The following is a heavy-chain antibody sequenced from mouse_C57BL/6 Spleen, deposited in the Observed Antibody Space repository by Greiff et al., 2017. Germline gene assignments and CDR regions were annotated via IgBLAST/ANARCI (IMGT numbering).Heavy chain of an antibody. V-gene: IGHV3-6*01. Sequence: EVKLMESGPGLVKPSQSLSLTCSVTGYSITSGYYWNWIRQFPGNQLAWMGYISYDGSNNYNPYLNNQISITRDTSKKQVCLKLNSVTTEDTATDYCAKKMGYDYDAWFADWGPETLVTVSA. D-gene: IGHD2-4*01. CDR2: ISYDGSN. CDR3: AKKMGYDYDAWFAD. CDR1: GYSITSGYY. J-gene: IGHJ3*01.